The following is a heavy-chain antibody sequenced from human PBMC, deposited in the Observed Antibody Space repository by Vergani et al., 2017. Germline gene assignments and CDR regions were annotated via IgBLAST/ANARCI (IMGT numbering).Heavy chain of an antibody. CDR2: INHSGST. CDR1: GGSFSGYY. Sequence: QVQLQQWGAGLLKPSETLSLTCAVYGGSFSGYYWSWIRQPPGKGLEWIGEINHSGSTNYNPSLKSRVTISIDTSKNQFSLKLSSVTAADTAVYYCERGGRMVRGVSNWFDPWGQGTLVTVSS. V-gene: IGHV4-34*01. D-gene: IGHD3-10*01. CDR3: ERGGRMVRGVSNWFDP. J-gene: IGHJ5*02.